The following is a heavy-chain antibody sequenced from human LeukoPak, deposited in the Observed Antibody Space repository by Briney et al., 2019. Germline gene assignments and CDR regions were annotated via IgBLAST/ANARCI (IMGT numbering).Heavy chain of an antibody. CDR1: GFTFSSYW. CDR2: INIDGSST. V-gene: IGHV3-74*01. D-gene: IGHD3-22*01. Sequence: GGSPRLSCAASGFTFSSYWMHWVRQAPGKGLVWVSRINIDGSSTSYADSVKGRFTISRDNAKNTLHLQMNSLRAEDTAVYYCASLPVYYDSSGYSQTFDHWGQGTLVTVSS. CDR3: ASLPVYYDSSGYSQTFDH. J-gene: IGHJ4*02.